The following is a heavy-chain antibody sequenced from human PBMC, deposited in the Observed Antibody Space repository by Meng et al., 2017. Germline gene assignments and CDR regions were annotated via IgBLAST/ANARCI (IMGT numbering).Heavy chain of an antibody. CDR3: ASPDTSFDWLYGMDV. Sequence: GESLKISCAASGFTFSSYAMHWVRQAPGKGLEWVAVISYDGSNKYYADSVKGRFTNSRDNSKNTLYLQMNSLRAEDTAVYYCASPDTSFDWLYGMDVWGQGTTVTGSS. J-gene: IGHJ6*01. V-gene: IGHV3-30*04. D-gene: IGHD3-9*01. CDR2: ISYDGSNK. CDR1: GFTFSSYA.